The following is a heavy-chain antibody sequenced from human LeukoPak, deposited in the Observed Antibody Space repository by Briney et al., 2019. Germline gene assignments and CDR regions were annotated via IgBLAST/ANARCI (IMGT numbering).Heavy chain of an antibody. D-gene: IGHD5-24*01. CDR3: ARDRRRDGYNLFDY. V-gene: IGHV3-66*01. CDR2: IYSGGST. CDR1: GFTVSSNY. Sequence: PGGSLRLSCAVSGFTVSSNYMSWVRQAPGKGLEWVSLIYSGGSTYYADSVKGRFTISRDNSKNTLYLQMNSLRGEDTAVYYCARDRRRDGYNLFDYWGQGTLVTVSS. J-gene: IGHJ4*02.